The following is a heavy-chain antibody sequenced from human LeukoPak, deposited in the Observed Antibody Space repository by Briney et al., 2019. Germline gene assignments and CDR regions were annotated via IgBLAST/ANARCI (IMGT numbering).Heavy chain of an antibody. J-gene: IGHJ4*02. CDR3: ARVKMTSITSHDS. Sequence: SETLSLTCTVSGGSISSYYWSWIRQPPGKGLEWIGYIYYTGNTNYNPSLKSRVTISVDTSKNQFSLKLSSVTAADTAVYYCARVKMTSITSHDSWGQGTLVTVSS. V-gene: IGHV4-59*08. D-gene: IGHD2-21*02. CDR2: IYYTGNT. CDR1: GGSISSYY.